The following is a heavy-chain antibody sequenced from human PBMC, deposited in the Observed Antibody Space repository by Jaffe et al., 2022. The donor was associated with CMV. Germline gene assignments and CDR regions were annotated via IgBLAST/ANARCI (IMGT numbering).Heavy chain of an antibody. V-gene: IGHV3-21*01. CDR2: ISSSSSYI. Sequence: EVQLVESGGGLVKPGGSLRLSCAASGFTFSSYSMNWVRQAPGKGLEWVSSISSSSSYIYYADSVKGRFTISRDNAKNSLYLQMNSLRAEDTAVYYCARDLDTAMDRELYYYYGMDVWGQGTTVTVSS. CDR3: ARDLDTAMDRELYYYYGMDV. D-gene: IGHD5-18*01. CDR1: GFTFSSYS. J-gene: IGHJ6*02.